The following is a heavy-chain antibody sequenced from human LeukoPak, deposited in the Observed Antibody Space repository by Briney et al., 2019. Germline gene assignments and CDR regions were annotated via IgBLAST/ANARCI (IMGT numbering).Heavy chain of an antibody. V-gene: IGHV4-39*07. CDR2: IYYSGST. CDR3: VRDRELAY. CDR1: GGSISSSSYY. Sequence: SETLSLTCTVSGGSISSSSYYWGWIRQPPGKGLEWIGSIYYSGSTYYNPSLKSRVTISVDTSKNQFSLKLSSVTAADTAVYYCVRDRELAYWGQGILVTVSS. J-gene: IGHJ4*02.